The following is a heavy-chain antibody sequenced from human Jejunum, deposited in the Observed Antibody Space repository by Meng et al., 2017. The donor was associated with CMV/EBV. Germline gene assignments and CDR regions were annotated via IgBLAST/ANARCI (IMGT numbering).Heavy chain of an antibody. CDR2: ININTDST. CDR3: ARGMGIGIDWDDPFDI. J-gene: IGHJ3*02. D-gene: IGHD2-21*01. Sequence: YTLRDYSLHWLRLAPGQRLEWMGWININTDSTNYPQKFRGRVTMTRDTSINTAYVELSRLTSDDTALYYCARGMGIGIDWDDPFDIWGQGTRVTVSS. V-gene: IGHV1-2*02. CDR1: YTLRDYS.